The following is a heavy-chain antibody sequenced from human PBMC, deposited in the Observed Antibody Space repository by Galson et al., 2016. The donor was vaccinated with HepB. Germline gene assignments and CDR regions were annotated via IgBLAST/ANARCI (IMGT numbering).Heavy chain of an antibody. CDR3: ARQGDDYGLAY. V-gene: IGHV5-51*01. CDR1: GYIFNSYW. D-gene: IGHD4-17*01. CDR2: IFPRDFET. J-gene: IGHJ4*02. Sequence: QSGAEVKKPGESLQISCKGSGYIFNSYWNGWVRQMPGKGLEWMGIIFPRDFETRYSPSFQGRVTISADMSLSTAYLQWNSLKASDTAIYYCARQGDDYGLAYWGQGALVTVSS.